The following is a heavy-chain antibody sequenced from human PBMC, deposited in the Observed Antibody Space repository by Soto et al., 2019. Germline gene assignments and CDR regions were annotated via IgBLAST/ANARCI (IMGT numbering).Heavy chain of an antibody. CDR1: GFTFSSYA. Sequence: GGSLRLSCAASGFTFSSYAMSWVRQAPGKGLEWVSAISGSGGSTYYADSVEGRFTISRDNSKNTLYLQMNSLRAEDTAVYYCAKDLFILTSTGGFDPWGQGTLVTVSS. CDR3: AKDLFILTSTGGFDP. CDR2: ISGSGGST. V-gene: IGHV3-23*01. J-gene: IGHJ5*02. D-gene: IGHD3-9*01.